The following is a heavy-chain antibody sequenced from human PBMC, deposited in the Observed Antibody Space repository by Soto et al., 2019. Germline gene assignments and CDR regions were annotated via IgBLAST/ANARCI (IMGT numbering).Heavy chain of an antibody. V-gene: IGHV1-46*01. CDR3: ARVTYGDYNLVDS. CDR1: ENTFTNFF. CDR2: VNPTFGVT. Sequence: QGLLIQSGAEVRRPGATVKISCKASENTFTNFFFHWVRQAPGRSLEWLGMVNPTFGVTKYEQRFQGRLTMTGDTSTSTVFLEVRGLTSNDTALYFCARVTYGDYNLVDSWGHGTLVTVSS. D-gene: IGHD4-17*01. J-gene: IGHJ5*01.